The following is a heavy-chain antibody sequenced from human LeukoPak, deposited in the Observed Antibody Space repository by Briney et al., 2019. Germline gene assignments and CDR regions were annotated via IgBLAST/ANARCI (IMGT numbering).Heavy chain of an antibody. CDR3: ARDYYGIYYFDY. J-gene: IGHJ4*02. D-gene: IGHD3-10*01. V-gene: IGHV4-4*07. Sequence: SETLSLTCTVSGVSISSYYWSWIRQPAGKGLEWIGRIYTSGSTNYNPSLKSRVTMSVDTSKNHFSLKLSSMTAADTAVYYCARDYYGIYYFDYWGQGTLVTVSS. CDR1: GVSISSYY. CDR2: IYTSGST.